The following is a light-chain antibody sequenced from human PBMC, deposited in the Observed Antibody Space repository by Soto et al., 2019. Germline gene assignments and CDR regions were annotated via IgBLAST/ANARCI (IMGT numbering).Light chain of an antibody. CDR3: HQSFTTPHT. CDR1: QSISDY. J-gene: IGKJ2*01. CDR2: AAS. Sequence: DIQMTQSPSSLSASVGDRVTITCRASQSISDYLSWDQQKPGKAPNLLIYAASNLQGGVPSRFRGSGSGTDFTLTISRLQPEDSATYYCHQSFTTPHTLGQGTKLEIK. V-gene: IGKV1-39*01.